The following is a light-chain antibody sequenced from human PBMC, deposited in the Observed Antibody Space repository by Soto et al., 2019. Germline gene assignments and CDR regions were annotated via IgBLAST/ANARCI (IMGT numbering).Light chain of an antibody. CDR2: AAS. CDR1: RDITDY. Sequence: DIQMTQSPSSLSASVGDRVTITCRASRDITDYLAWYQQKPGQVPKLLIYAASTLQSGVPSRFTASGSGTDFTLTITGLQPEDFATYYCQKHDGVPQFGPGTKVDF. J-gene: IGKJ3*01. CDR3: QKHDGVPQ. V-gene: IGKV1-27*01.